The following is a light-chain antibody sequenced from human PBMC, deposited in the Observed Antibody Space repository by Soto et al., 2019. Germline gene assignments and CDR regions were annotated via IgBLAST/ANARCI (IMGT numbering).Light chain of an antibody. Sequence: QSVLTQPPSASGTPGQKVTISCSGSSSNIGSNYVYWYQQFPGVAPKLLIHRNSQRPSGVPDRFSGSKSGTSASLAISGLRSEDEADYYCATWDDILSGRVFGGGTKVNVL. CDR1: SSNIGSNY. CDR2: RNS. V-gene: IGLV1-47*01. CDR3: ATWDDILSGRV. J-gene: IGLJ3*02.